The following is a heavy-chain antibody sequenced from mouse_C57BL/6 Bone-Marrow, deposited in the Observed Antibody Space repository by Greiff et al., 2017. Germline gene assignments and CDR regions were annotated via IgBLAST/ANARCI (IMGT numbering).Heavy chain of an antibody. CDR3: APLITTVGWYFDV. CDR2: IWRGGST. D-gene: IGHD1-1*01. Sequence: QVQLQQSGPGLVQPSQSLSITCTVSGFSLTSYGVHWVRQSPGKGLEWLGVIWRGGSTDYTAAFMSRLSITKDNSTSQVFFKMNSLQADDTAIYYCAPLITTVGWYFDVWGTGTTVTVAS. V-gene: IGHV2-5*01. CDR1: GFSLTSYG. J-gene: IGHJ1*03.